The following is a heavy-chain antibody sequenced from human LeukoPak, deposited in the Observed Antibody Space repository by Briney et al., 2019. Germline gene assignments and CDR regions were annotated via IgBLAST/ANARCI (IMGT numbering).Heavy chain of an antibody. CDR2: IRGSGGTT. CDR3: AKDGRDSGSYTWDY. CDR1: GFTFSSFA. Sequence: GGSLRLSCAVSGFTFSSFAMSWVRQAPGKGLEWVSDIRGSGGTTSYADSVKGRFTISRDISRNTLYLQMNSLRAEDTAVYYCAKDGRDSGSYTWDYWVRGTLVTVSS. D-gene: IGHD1-26*01. V-gene: IGHV3-23*01. J-gene: IGHJ4*02.